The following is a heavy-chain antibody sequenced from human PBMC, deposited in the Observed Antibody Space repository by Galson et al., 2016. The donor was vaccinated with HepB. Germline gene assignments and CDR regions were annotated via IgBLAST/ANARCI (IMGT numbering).Heavy chain of an antibody. Sequence: SLRLSCAASGFYFSDYSMNWVRQAPGKGLEWLSYISANSDSTYYADSVKGRFTTSRDNAKNSLYLQMNSLRDEDTAVYYCARERAETVAQGVIRVHRIHYYYGMDVWGQGTTVTASS. CDR2: ISANSDST. D-gene: IGHD3-10*01. CDR3: ARERAETVAQGVIRVHRIHYYYGMDV. CDR1: GFYFSDYS. V-gene: IGHV3-48*02. J-gene: IGHJ6*02.